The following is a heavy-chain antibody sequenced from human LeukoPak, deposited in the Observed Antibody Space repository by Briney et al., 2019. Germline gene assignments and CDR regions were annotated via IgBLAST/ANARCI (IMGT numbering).Heavy chain of an antibody. J-gene: IGHJ5*02. CDR2: TNPNSGGT. CDR3: ARAPGYCTNGVCYSPGWFGP. CDR1: GYTFTGYY. Sequence: ASVKVSCKASGYTFTGYYMHWVRQAPGQGLEWMGWTNPNSGGTNYAQKFQGRVTMTRDTSISTAYMELSRLRSDDTAVYYCARAPGYCTNGVCYSPGWFGPWGQGTLVTVSS. D-gene: IGHD2-8*01. V-gene: IGHV1-2*02.